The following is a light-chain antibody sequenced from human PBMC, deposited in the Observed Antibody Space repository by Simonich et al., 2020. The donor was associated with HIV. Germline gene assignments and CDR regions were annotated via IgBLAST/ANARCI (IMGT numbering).Light chain of an antibody. CDR3: MQALQTPYT. J-gene: IGKJ2*01. V-gene: IGKV2-28*01. CDR2: LGS. Sequence: DIVMPQSPLSLPVTPGEPASISCRSSQSLLHSNGYNYLDWYLQTPGQAPQLLIYLGSNRASGVPDRFSVSGSGTDFTLKISRVEAEDVGIYYCMQALQTPYTFGQGTKLEIK. CDR1: QSLLHSNGYNY.